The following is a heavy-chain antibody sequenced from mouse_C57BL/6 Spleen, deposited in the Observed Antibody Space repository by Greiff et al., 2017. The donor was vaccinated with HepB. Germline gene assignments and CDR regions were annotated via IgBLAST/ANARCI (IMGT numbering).Heavy chain of an antibody. Sequence: QVQLKESGPGILQSSQTLSLTCSFSGFSLSTSGMGVSWIRQPSGKGLEWLAHIYWDDDKRYNPSLKSRLTISKDTSRNQVFLKITSVDTADTATYYCARSGITTVVAHWYFDVWGTGTTVTVSS. V-gene: IGHV8-12*01. CDR1: GFSLSTSGMG. D-gene: IGHD1-1*01. CDR3: ARSGITTVVAHWYFDV. J-gene: IGHJ1*03. CDR2: IYWDDDK.